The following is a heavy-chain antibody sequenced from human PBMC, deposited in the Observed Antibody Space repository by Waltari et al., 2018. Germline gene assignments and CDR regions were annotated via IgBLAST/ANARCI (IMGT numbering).Heavy chain of an antibody. Sequence: SLRLSCAVSGFTFSDYYMDWVRQAPGKGLEWVARSRNKANSYTTEYAASVKGRFTISRDDSKNSLNLQMNSLETDDTAVYFCARAFQYGGTSHFDDWGQGTLVTVSS. CDR3: ARAFQYGGTSHFDD. V-gene: IGHV3-72*01. CDR1: GFTFSDYY. J-gene: IGHJ4*02. CDR2: SRNKANSYTT. D-gene: IGHD1-26*01.